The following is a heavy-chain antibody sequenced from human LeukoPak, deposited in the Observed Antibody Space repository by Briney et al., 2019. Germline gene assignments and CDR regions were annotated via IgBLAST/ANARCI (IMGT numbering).Heavy chain of an antibody. Sequence: GGSLRLSCSASGFTFSSYAMHWVRQAPGKGLEYVSAISSNGGSTYYADSVKGRFTISRDNSKNTLYLQMSSLRAEDTAVYYRVKDSGWRAPTLDYWGQGTLVTVSS. J-gene: IGHJ4*02. V-gene: IGHV3-64D*06. CDR1: GFTFSSYA. D-gene: IGHD6-19*01. CDR2: ISSNGGST. CDR3: VKDSGWRAPTLDY.